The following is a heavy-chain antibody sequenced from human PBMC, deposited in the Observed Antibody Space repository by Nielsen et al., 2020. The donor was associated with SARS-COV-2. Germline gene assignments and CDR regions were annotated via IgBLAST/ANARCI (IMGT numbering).Heavy chain of an antibody. V-gene: IGHV3-23*01. CDR1: GFSVSSYA. J-gene: IGHJ4*02. Sequence: GGSLRLSCAASGFSVSSYAMTWVRQARGKGLEWVSSIGTTGDKTFYADSVKGRFTISRDNSKNTLYLQLNSLRAEDTAVFYCAKISGSQRHYFDFWGQGALVTVSS. CDR3: AKISGSQRHYFDF. CDR2: IGTTGDKT. D-gene: IGHD1-26*01.